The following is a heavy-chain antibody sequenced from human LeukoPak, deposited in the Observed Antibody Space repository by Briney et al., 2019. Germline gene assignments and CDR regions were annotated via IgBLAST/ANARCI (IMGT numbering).Heavy chain of an antibody. CDR1: GGSISSYY. CDR3: ARGIDY. J-gene: IGHJ4*02. Sequence: SETLSLTCTVSGGSISSYYWSWIRQPPGKGLEWIGYIYYSGSTNCNPSLKSRVTISVDTSKNQFSLKLSSVTAADTAVYYCARGIDYWGQGTLVTVSS. V-gene: IGHV4-59*01. CDR2: IYYSGST.